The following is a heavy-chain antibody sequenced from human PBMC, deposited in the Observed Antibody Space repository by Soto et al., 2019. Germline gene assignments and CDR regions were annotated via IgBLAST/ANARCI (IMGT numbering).Heavy chain of an antibody. V-gene: IGHV1-18*01. CDR2: ISAYNGNT. CDR3: ARSHYYDSSGPAAFDI. J-gene: IGHJ3*02. Sequence: ASVKVSCKASGYTFTSYGISWVRQAPGQGLEWMGWISAYNGNTNYAQRLQGRVTMTTDTSTSTAYMELRSLRSDDTAVYYCARSHYYDSSGPAAFDIWGQGTMVTVSS. D-gene: IGHD3-22*01. CDR1: GYTFTSYG.